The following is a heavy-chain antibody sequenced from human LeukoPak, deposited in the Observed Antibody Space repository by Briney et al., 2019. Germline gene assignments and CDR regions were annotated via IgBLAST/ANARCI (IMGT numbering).Heavy chain of an antibody. D-gene: IGHD3-16*01. CDR1: GYRFSDYG. CDR2: VNTYKGNT. CDR3: ARELGRGAKRDLDF. V-gene: IGHV1-18*01. Sequence: ASVKVSCKTAGYRFSDYGISWVRQAPRQGRQWIGLVNTYKGNTEYAQSLEGRATMNIDTATETDYLEVRSQISDDTGGYYCARELGRGAKRDLDFGGEGTRVTVSS. J-gene: IGHJ4*02.